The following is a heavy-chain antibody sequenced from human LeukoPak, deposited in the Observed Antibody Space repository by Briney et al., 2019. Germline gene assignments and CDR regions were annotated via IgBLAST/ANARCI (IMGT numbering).Heavy chain of an antibody. D-gene: IGHD5-12*01. CDR1: GFTFNSYS. J-gene: IGHJ6*03. CDR2: ISSSSSTI. Sequence: PGGSLRLSCAASGFTFNSYSMNWFRQAPGKGLEWVSYISSSSSTIYYADSVKGRFTISRDNAKNSLYLQMNSLRAEDTAVYYCARGIVATMPYYYYYYMDVWGKGTTVTISS. CDR3: ARGIVATMPYYYYYYMDV. V-gene: IGHV3-48*01.